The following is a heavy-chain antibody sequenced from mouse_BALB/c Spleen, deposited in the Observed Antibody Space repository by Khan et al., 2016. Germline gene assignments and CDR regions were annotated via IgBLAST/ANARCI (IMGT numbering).Heavy chain of an antibody. J-gene: IGHJ3*01. Sequence: QIQLVQSGPELKKPGETVKISCKASGYTFTDYSMYRVKQAPGKGLKCMGWINTETGEPTYADDLKGRFAISLETSASTAYLQINSLKNEVTATYFCAAVAAYWGQGTLVTVSA. CDR2: INTETGEP. CDR3: AAVAAY. V-gene: IGHV9-2-1*01. CDR1: GYTFTDYS.